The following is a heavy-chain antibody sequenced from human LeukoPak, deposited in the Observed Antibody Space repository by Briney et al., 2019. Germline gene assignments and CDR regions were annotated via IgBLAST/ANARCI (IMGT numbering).Heavy chain of an antibody. CDR3: AKDRRFCSRTICYFSGMDV. Sequence: GGSLRLSCAASGFTFSSYAMSWVRQAPGKGLEWVSGISGSGGITYYADSVKGRFSISRDNSKNTLYLQMNSLRAEDTAVYYCAKDRRFCSRTICYFSGMDVWGQGATVTVSS. CDR1: GFTFSSYA. J-gene: IGHJ6*02. CDR2: ISGSGGIT. D-gene: IGHD2-2*01. V-gene: IGHV3-23*01.